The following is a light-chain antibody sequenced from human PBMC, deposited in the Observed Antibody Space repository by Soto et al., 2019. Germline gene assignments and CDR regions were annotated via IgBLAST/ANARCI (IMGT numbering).Light chain of an antibody. V-gene: IGKV3-11*01. CDR1: QSVSSY. CDR2: DAS. Sequence: IVLTHSPATLSFSPGERATLSFRASQSVSSYLAWYQQKPGQAPRLLIYDASNRATGIPARFSGSGSGTDFTLTISSLEPEDFAVYYCQQRSNWPITFGQGTRLEIK. CDR3: QQRSNWPIT. J-gene: IGKJ5*01.